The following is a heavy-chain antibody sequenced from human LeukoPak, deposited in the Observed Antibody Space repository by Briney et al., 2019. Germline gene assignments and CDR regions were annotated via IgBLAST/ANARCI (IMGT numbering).Heavy chain of an antibody. CDR2: IKQDGGET. V-gene: IGHV3-7*01. J-gene: IGHJ1*01. CDR3: SRGCCTSYNCYAACIQH. D-gene: IGHD2-2*01. CDR1: GFTFSRHW. Sequence: GGSLRLSCAASGFTFSRHWMSWVRQAPGKGLEWVANIKQDGGETYYVDSVKGRFTISRDNAQNSLYLQMNNLRGEDTAVYYCSRGCCTSYNCYAACIQHWGQGTLVTVSS.